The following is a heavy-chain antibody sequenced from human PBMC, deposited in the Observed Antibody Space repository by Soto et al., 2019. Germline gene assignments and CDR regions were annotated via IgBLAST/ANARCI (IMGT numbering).Heavy chain of an antibody. J-gene: IGHJ4*02. CDR1: GFTFSSYG. V-gene: IGHV3-33*01. CDR3: ARDFSPGPFDY. Sequence: GGSLRFSCAASGFTFSSYGMHWVRQAPGKGLEWVAVIWYDGSNKYYADSVKGRSTISRDNSKNTLYLQMNSLRAEDTAVYYCARDFSPGPFDYWGQGTLVTVSS. CDR2: IWYDGSNK.